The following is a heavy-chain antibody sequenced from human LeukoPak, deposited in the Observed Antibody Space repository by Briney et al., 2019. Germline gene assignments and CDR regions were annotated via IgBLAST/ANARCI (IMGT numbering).Heavy chain of an antibody. J-gene: IGHJ4*02. D-gene: IGHD3-3*01. CDR2: IYYSGST. CDR1: GGSISSYY. CDR3: ARQPTWSGYVQPFDY. Sequence: SETLSLTCTVSGGSISSYYWSWIRQPAGKGLEWIGSIYYSGSTYYNPSLKSRVTISVDTSKNQFSLKLSSVTAADTAVYFCARQPTWSGYVQPFDYWGQGTLVTVSS. V-gene: IGHV4-59*05.